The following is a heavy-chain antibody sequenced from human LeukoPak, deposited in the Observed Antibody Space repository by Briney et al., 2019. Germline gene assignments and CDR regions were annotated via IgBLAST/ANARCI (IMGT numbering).Heavy chain of an antibody. Sequence: SETLSLTCTVSGGSISSYYWSWIRQPPGKGLEWIGYIYYSGSTNYNPSLKSRVTISVDTSKNQFSLKLSSVTAADTAVYYCARTVVVVAAPSRYNWFDPWGQGTLVTVSS. V-gene: IGHV4-59*08. CDR2: IYYSGST. CDR1: GGSISSYY. D-gene: IGHD2-15*01. J-gene: IGHJ5*02. CDR3: ARTVVVVAAPSRYNWFDP.